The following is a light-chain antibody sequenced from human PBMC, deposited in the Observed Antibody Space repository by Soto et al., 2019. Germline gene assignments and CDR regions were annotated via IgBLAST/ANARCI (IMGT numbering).Light chain of an antibody. CDR2: GAS. CDR1: QSVSSSY. Sequence: IVLTQSPGTLSLSPGERATLSCRARQSVSSSYLAWYQQKPGQAPRLLIYGASSRATGIPDRFSGSGSGTDFTLTISRLEPEDFAVYYCQQYCSSPWTFGQGTKLEIK. CDR3: QQYCSSPWT. V-gene: IGKV3-20*01. J-gene: IGKJ1*01.